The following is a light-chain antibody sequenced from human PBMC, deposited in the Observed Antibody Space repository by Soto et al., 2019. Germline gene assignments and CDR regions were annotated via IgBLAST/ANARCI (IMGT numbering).Light chain of an antibody. CDR1: QSIGNW. Sequence: DIQMTQPPSTLSASVGGRGSSTCRASQSIGNWFAWDQQRPGKAHTLLTYDVYRLESGVQSRFTGSGSGTDFTLTIRSLEPEEFAVYYCEQRSNWPQTFGQGTKVDIK. CDR3: EQRSNWPQT. J-gene: IGKJ1*01. CDR2: DVY. V-gene: IGKV1-5*01.